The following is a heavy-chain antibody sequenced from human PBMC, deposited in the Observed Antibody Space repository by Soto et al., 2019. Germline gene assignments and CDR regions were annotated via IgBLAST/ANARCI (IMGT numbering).Heavy chain of an antibody. CDR1: GFRFASYW. V-gene: IGHV5-51*01. Sequence: GESLKISCKGSGFRFASYWIGWVRQMPEKGLEWMGIVYPGDSDTRYSPSFQGQVTISVDKSISTAYLQWYSLKASDTAMYYCARNDWSGSATTGMDVWGQGTTVSVSS. J-gene: IGHJ6*02. CDR2: VYPGDSDT. D-gene: IGHD2-21*01. CDR3: ARNDWSGSATTGMDV.